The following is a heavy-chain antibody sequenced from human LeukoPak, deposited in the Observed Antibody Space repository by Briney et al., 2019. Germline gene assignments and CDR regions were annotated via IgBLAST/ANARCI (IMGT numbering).Heavy chain of an antibody. CDR1: GGSFSGYY. CDR2: INHSGST. V-gene: IGHV4-34*01. J-gene: IGHJ4*02. Sequence: PSETLSLTCAVYGGSFSGYYWSWIRQPPGKGLEWIGEINHSGSTNYNPSLKSRVTISVDTSKNQFSLKLSSVTAADTAVYYCARGALITIFGVVIMGAQGPYFDYWGQGTLVTVFS. D-gene: IGHD3-3*01. CDR3: ARGALITIFGVVIMGAQGPYFDY.